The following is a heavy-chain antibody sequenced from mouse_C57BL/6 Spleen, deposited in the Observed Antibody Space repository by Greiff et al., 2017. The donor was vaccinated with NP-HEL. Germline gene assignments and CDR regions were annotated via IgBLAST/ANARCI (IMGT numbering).Heavy chain of an antibody. Sequence: VQLQQSGGDLVKPGGSLKLSCAASGFTFSSYGMSWVRQTPDKRLEWVATISSGGSYTYYPDSVKGRFTISRDNAKNTLYLQMSSLKSEDTAMYYCARDYDYDAGNYFDYWGQGTTLTVSS. J-gene: IGHJ2*01. CDR3: ARDYDYDAGNYFDY. CDR2: ISSGGSYT. V-gene: IGHV5-6*01. CDR1: GFTFSSYG. D-gene: IGHD2-4*01.